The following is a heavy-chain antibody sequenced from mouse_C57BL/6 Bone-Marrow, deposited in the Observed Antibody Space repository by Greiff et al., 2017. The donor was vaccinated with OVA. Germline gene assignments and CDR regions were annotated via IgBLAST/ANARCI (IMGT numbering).Heavy chain of an antibody. Sequence: EVKLMESGAELVRPGASVKLSCTASGFNIKDYYMHWVKQRPEQGLEWIGRIDPEDGDTEYAPKFQGKATMTADTSSNTAYLQLSSLTSEDTAVYYCTRVLSSYAMDYWGQGTSVTVSS. CDR2: IDPEDGDT. J-gene: IGHJ4*01. CDR3: TRVLSSYAMDY. CDR1: GFNIKDYY. V-gene: IGHV14-1*01. D-gene: IGHD6-2*01.